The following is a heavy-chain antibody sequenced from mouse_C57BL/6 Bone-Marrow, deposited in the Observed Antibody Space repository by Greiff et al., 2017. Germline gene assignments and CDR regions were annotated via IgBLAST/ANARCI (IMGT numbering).Heavy chain of an antibody. CDR3: ARRWLLPYWYFDV. D-gene: IGHD2-3*01. CDR1: GFNIKNTY. CDR2: IDPANGNT. Sequence: EVQLQESVAELVRPGASVKLSCTASGFNIKNTYMHWVKQRPEQGLEWIGRIDPANGNTKYAQKFQGKATITADTSSNTAYLQLSSLTSEDTAIYYCARRWLLPYWYFDVWGTGTTVTVSS. V-gene: IGHV14-3*01. J-gene: IGHJ1*03.